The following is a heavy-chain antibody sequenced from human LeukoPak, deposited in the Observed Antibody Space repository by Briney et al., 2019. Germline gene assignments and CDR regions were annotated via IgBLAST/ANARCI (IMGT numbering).Heavy chain of an antibody. CDR3: ARLGTVQWGYYYGSGSYQGWFDP. CDR2: IYPGDSDT. J-gene: IGHJ5*02. V-gene: IGHV5-51*01. Sequence: HGESLKISCKSSGYSFTSYWIGWVRQMPGKGLEWMGIIYPGDSDTRYSPSFQGQVTISADKSISTAYLQWSSLKASDTAMYYCARLGTVQWGYYYGSGSYQGWFDPWGQGTLVTVSS. CDR1: GYSFTSYW. D-gene: IGHD3-10*01.